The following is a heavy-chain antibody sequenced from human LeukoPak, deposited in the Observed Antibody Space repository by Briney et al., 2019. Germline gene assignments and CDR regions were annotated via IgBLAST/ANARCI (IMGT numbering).Heavy chain of an antibody. CDR1: GFTFSSYW. J-gene: IGHJ4*02. CDR3: ARAWGSSGAHFDY. D-gene: IGHD3-22*01. Sequence: GGSLRLSCAASGFTFSSYWMSWVRQAPGKGPEWVANIKQDGSEKYYVDSVKGRFTISRDNAKNSLYLQMNSLRVEDTAVYYCARAWGSSGAHFDYWGQGTLVTVSS. CDR2: IKQDGSEK. V-gene: IGHV3-7*01.